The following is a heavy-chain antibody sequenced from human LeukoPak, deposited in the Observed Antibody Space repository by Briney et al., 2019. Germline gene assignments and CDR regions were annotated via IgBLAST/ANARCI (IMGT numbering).Heavy chain of an antibody. D-gene: IGHD6-19*01. V-gene: IGHV1-46*03. CDR1: GYTFTSYY. Sequence: GASVKVSCKASGYTFTSYYMHWVRQAPGQGLEWMGIINPSGGSTSYAQKFQGRVTMTRDTSTSTVYMELSSLRSEDTAVYYCASSQPSSSGWVWSQRLLGYWGQGTLVTVSS. CDR3: ASSQPSSSGWVWSQRLLGY. J-gene: IGHJ4*02. CDR2: INPSGGST.